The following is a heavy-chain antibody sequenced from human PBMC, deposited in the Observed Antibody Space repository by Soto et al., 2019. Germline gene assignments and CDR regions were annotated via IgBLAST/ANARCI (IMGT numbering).Heavy chain of an antibody. CDR1: GGSFSGYY. Sequence: LSETLSLTCAVYGGSFSGYYWSWIRQPPGKGLEWIGEINHSGSTNYNPSLKSRVTISVDTSKNQFSLKLSSVTAADTAVYYCARGRGYSSGWPNYYGMDVWGQGTTVTVS. CDR2: INHSGST. CDR3: ARGRGYSSGWPNYYGMDV. V-gene: IGHV4-34*01. D-gene: IGHD6-19*01. J-gene: IGHJ6*02.